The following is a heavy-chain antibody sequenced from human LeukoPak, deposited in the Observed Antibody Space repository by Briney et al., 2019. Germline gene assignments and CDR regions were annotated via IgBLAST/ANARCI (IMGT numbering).Heavy chain of an antibody. CDR3: ARGFYGDYPPYYYYMDV. Sequence: ASVKVSCKASGGTFSSYAISWVRQAPGQGLEWMGGIIPIFGTANYAQKFQGRVTITADKSTSTAYMELSSLRSEDTAVYYCARGFYGDYPPYYYYMDVWGKGTTVTVSS. CDR2: IIPIFGTA. V-gene: IGHV1-69*06. CDR1: GGTFSSYA. J-gene: IGHJ6*03. D-gene: IGHD4-17*01.